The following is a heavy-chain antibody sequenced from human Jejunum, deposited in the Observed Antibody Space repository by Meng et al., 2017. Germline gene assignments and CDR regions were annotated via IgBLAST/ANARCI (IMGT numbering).Heavy chain of an antibody. CDR3: ARNLTVTGDY. J-gene: IGHJ4*02. V-gene: IGHV3-21*01. CDR2: ISSASRYI. D-gene: IGHD4-17*01. Sequence: GESLKISCAASGFTFSTYGMNWVRQAPGKGLEWVSSISSASRYIYYADSVKGRFTISRDNAKNSLYLQINSLRAEDTGVYYCARNLTVTGDYWGQGTLVTVSS. CDR1: GFTFSTYG.